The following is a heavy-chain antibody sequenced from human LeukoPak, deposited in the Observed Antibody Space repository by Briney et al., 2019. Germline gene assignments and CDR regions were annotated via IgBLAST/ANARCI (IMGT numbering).Heavy chain of an antibody. CDR2: IIPIFGTA. CDR3: ARASSHCSGGSCYSTDY. Sequence: SVKVSCKASGGTFSSYAISWVRQAPGQGLEWMGGIIPIFGTANYAQKFQGRVTITADESTSTAYMELSSLRSEDTAVYYCARASSHCSGGSCYSTDYWGQGTLVTVSS. J-gene: IGHJ4*02. D-gene: IGHD2-15*01. CDR1: GGTFSSYA. V-gene: IGHV1-69*13.